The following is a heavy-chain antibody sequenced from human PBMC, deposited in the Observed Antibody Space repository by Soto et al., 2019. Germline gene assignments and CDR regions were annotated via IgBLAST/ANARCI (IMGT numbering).Heavy chain of an antibody. CDR1: GFAFSSYG. CDR3: AKDRGSSSSYGMDV. CDR2: ISYDGSNK. D-gene: IGHD6-13*01. V-gene: IGHV3-30*18. J-gene: IGHJ6*02. Sequence: GGSLRLSCAASGFAFSSYGMHWVRQAPGKGLEWVAVISYDGSNKYYADSVKGRFTISRDNSKNTLYLQMNSLRAEDTAVYYCAKDRGSSSSYGMDVWGQGTTVTVSS.